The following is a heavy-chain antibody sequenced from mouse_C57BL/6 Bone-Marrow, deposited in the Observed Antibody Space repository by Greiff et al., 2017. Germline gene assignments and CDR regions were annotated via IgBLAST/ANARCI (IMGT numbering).Heavy chain of an antibody. CDR1: GFTFSDYY. D-gene: IGHD1-1*01. V-gene: IGHV5-12*01. CDR2: ISNGGGST. CDR3: ARHDYYGFAY. Sequence: EVNVVESGGGLVQPGGSLKLSCAASGFTFSDYYMYWVRQTPEKRLEWVAYISNGGGSTYYPDTVKGRFTISRDNAKNTLYLQMSRLKPEDTAMYYCARHDYYGFAYWGQGTLVTVSA. J-gene: IGHJ3*01.